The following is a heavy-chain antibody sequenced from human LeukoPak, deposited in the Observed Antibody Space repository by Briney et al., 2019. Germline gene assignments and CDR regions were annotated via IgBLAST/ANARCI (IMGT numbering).Heavy chain of an antibody. J-gene: IGHJ4*02. V-gene: IGHV4-59*01. D-gene: IGHD5-12*01. CDR2: IYYSGST. CDR3: ARVKNSYSGYDEVRKIFDY. CDR1: GGSISSYY. Sequence: SETLSLTCTVSGGSISSYYWSWIRQPPGKGLEWLGYIYYSGSTNYNPSLKSRVTISVDTSKNQFSLKLSSVTAADTAVYYRARVKNSYSGYDEVRKIFDYWGQGTLVTVSS.